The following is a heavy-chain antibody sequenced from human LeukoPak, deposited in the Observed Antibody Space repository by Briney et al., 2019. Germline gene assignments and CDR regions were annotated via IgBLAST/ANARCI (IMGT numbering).Heavy chain of an antibody. J-gene: IGHJ3*02. Sequence: SETLSLTCTVSGGSISGYYWSWIRQPAGKGLEWLGRIYTSGSTNYNPSLRSRVTMSVDTSKNQFSLRLSSVTAVHTAVYYCARDWGSSSWTKDAFDIWGQGTMVTVSS. CDR2: IYTSGST. V-gene: IGHV4-4*07. CDR1: GGSISGYY. D-gene: IGHD6-13*01. CDR3: ARDWGSSSWTKDAFDI.